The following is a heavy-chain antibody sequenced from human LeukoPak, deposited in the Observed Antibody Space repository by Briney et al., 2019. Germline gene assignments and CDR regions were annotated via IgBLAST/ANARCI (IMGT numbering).Heavy chain of an antibody. D-gene: IGHD1-7*01. V-gene: IGHV3-11*04. J-gene: IGHJ4*02. Sequence: GGSLSLSCAASGFTLSDYYMSWIRQAPGRGREWVSYISSSGSTVYYADSVKGRFTITRDNSKNTLYLQMNSLRAEDTAVYYCAKGWLELTSGYFDYWGQGTLVTVSS. CDR1: GFTLSDYY. CDR2: ISSSGSTV. CDR3: AKGWLELTSGYFDY.